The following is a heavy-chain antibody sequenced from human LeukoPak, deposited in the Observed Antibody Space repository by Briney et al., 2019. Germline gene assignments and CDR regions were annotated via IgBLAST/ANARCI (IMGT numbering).Heavy chain of an antibody. V-gene: IGHV4-39*01. Sequence: SSETLSLTCTVSGGSISSSSYYWGWIRQPPGKGLEWIGSIYYSGSTYYNPSLKSRVTISVDTSKNQSSLKLSSVTAADTAVYYCARHYPYDFWGQGTLVTVSS. CDR1: GGSISSSSYY. D-gene: IGHD3-3*01. CDR2: IYYSGST. CDR3: ARHYPYDF. J-gene: IGHJ4*02.